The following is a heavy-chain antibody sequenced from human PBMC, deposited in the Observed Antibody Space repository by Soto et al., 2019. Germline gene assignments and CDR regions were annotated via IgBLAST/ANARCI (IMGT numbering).Heavy chain of an antibody. J-gene: IGHJ4*02. D-gene: IGHD3-16*01. Sequence: GGSLRLSCAASGFTFSYTWMSWVRQAPGKGLEWVGHIKSETDGGTTDYAAPVKGRFTISRDDSKSTLYLQMNNLKTEDAAVYYCSTVGGGNFDYWGQGTLVTVSS. CDR1: GFTFSYTW. V-gene: IGHV3-15*01. CDR3: STVGGGNFDY. CDR2: IKSETDGGTT.